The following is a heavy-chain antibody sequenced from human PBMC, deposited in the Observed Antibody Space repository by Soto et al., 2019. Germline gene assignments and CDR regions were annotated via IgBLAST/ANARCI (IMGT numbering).Heavy chain of an antibody. J-gene: IGHJ6*02. Sequence: GGSLRLSCAASGFTFSSYSMNWVRQAPGKGLEWVSSISSSISYIYYADFVKVRVTISRDNAKDSLYLQMNSKRAKDKAVYYCAQAIDIYYYGMDVWGQGTTVTVSS. CDR3: AQAIDIYYYGMDV. V-gene: IGHV3-21*01. CDR1: GFTFSSYS. CDR2: ISSSISYI. D-gene: IGHD2-2*02.